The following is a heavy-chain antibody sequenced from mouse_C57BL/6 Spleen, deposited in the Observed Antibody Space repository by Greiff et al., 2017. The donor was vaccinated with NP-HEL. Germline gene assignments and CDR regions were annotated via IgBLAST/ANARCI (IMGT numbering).Heavy chain of an antibody. Sequence: VQLQQSDAELVKPGASVKISCKVSGYTFTDHTIHWMKQRPEQGLEWIGYIYPRDGSTKYNEKLKGKATLTADKSSSTAYMQLNSLTSEDSAVYFCARGANYYGSSRHWYFDVWGTGTTVTVSS. CDR1: GYTFTDHT. J-gene: IGHJ1*03. V-gene: IGHV1-78*01. CDR2: IYPRDGST. D-gene: IGHD1-1*01. CDR3: ARGANYYGSSRHWYFDV.